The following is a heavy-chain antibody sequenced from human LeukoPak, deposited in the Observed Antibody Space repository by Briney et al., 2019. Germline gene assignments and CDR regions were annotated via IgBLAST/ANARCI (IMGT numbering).Heavy chain of an antibody. CDR3: ARVCSMVRGSRYWFDP. CDR1: GGSISSGGYY. CDR2: IYYSGST. Sequence: PSQTLSLTCTVSGGSISSGGYYWSWIRQHPGKGLEWIGYIYYSGSTYYNPSLKSRVTISVDTSKDQFSLKLSSVTAADTAAYYCARVCSMVRGSRYWFDPWGQGTLVTVSS. V-gene: IGHV4-31*03. D-gene: IGHD3-10*01. J-gene: IGHJ5*02.